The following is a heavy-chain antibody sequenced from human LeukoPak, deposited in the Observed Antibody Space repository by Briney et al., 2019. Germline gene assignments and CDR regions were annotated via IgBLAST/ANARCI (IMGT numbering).Heavy chain of an antibody. J-gene: IGHJ4*02. D-gene: IGHD1-14*01. Sequence: ASVTVSCKASGYTFTSNYMHWVRQAPRQGVEWMGIINPSGGSTGYAQKFQGRVTMTTDTSTSTVYMELSSLRSEDTAVYCCARARTSEPNDYWGQGTPVTVSS. V-gene: IGHV1-46*01. CDR1: GYTFTSNY. CDR3: ARARTSEPNDY. CDR2: INPSGGST.